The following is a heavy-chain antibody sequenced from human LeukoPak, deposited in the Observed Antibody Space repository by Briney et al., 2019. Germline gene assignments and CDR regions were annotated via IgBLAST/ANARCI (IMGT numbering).Heavy chain of an antibody. V-gene: IGHV1-69*04. CDR3: ARWGYYDILTGYYPLDY. D-gene: IGHD3-9*01. CDR1: GGTFSSYA. Sequence: SVKVSCKASGGTFSSYAISWVRQAPGQWLEWMGRIIPILGIANYAQKFQGRVTITADKSTSTAYMELSSLRSEDTAVYYCARWGYYDILTGYYPLDYWGQGTLVTVSS. CDR2: IIPILGIA. J-gene: IGHJ4*02.